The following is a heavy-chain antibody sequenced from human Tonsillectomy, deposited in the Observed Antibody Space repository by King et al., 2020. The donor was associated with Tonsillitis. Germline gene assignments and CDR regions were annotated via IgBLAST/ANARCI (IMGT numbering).Heavy chain of an antibody. J-gene: IGHJ6*02. V-gene: IGHV5-51*01. D-gene: IGHD6-19*01. CDR3: ARPPQIAVAGEYGMDV. CDR1: GYSFSSYW. Sequence: QLVQSGAEVKKPGESLKISCKGSGYSFSSYWIGWVRQMPGKGLEWMGIIYPGDSDTRYSPSFQGQVTISADKSISTAYLQWSSLKASDTAMYYRARPPQIAVAGEYGMDVWGQGTTVTVSS. CDR2: IYPGDSDT.